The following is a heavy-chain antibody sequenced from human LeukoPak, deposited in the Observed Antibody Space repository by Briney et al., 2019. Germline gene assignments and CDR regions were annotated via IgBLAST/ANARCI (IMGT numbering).Heavy chain of an antibody. D-gene: IGHD1-1*01. V-gene: IGHV3-23*05. CDR1: GFTLSSYA. CDR2: IYNTGSIT. Sequence: PGGSLRLSCAAPGFTLSSYAMTWVRQAPGKGLELVSTIYNTGSITYYSDSVKGRFTISRDNSKNTLYLQMNSLTVGDTAVYYCASRTTGYWGQGTLVTVSS. CDR3: ASRTTGY. J-gene: IGHJ4*02.